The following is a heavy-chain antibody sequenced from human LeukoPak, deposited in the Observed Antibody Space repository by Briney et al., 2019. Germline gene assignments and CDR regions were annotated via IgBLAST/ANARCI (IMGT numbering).Heavy chain of an antibody. V-gene: IGHV4-59*08. CDR1: GGSISSYY. J-gene: IGHJ5*02. CDR3: ARLPAVITMVRGVRNWRFDP. Sequence: SETLSLTCTVSGGSISSYYWSWIRQPPGKGLEWIGYIYYSGSTNYNPSLKSRVTISVDTSKNQFSLKLSSVTAADTAVYYCARLPAVITMVRGVRNWRFDPWGQGTLVTVSS. CDR2: IYYSGST. D-gene: IGHD3-10*01.